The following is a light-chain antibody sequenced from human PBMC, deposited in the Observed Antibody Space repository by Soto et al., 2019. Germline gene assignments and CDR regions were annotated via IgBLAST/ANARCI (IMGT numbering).Light chain of an antibody. V-gene: IGKV1-5*03. CDR1: QSIGSW. CDR3: HQYSSYWT. CDR2: KTS. J-gene: IGKJ1*01. Sequence: DTQMTQSPSTLSASVGDRVTITCRASQSIGSWLAWYQQKPGTAPKLLIYKTSILENGVPSRCSGSGSGTEFTLSISSLQPDDFATYYCHQYSSYWTFGQGTKVDIK.